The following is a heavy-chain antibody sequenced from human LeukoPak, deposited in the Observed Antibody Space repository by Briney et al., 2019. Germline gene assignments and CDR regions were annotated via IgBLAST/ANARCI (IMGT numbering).Heavy chain of an antibody. Sequence: GGSLRLSRAASGFSFSDYYMSWVRQAPGEGLEWISYITTSGSSTKYADSVKGRFTISRDNAKNSVVLQMNSLRAEDTAVYYCTRERRGSYYAFESWGQGTLVSVSS. J-gene: IGHJ4*02. CDR3: TRERRGSYYAFES. CDR1: GFSFSDYY. D-gene: IGHD3-16*01. V-gene: IGHV3-11*01. CDR2: ITTSGSST.